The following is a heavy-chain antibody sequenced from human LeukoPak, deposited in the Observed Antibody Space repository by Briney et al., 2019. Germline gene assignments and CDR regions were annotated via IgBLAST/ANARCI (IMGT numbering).Heavy chain of an antibody. D-gene: IGHD1-14*01. CDR3: ARASEDYYYYYMDV. Sequence: SQTLSLTCAISGDSVSSNSAAWNWIRQSPSRGLEWLGRTYYRSKWYNDYAVSVKSRITIKPDTSKNQFSLKLSSVTAADTAVYYCARASEDYYYYYMDVWGKGTTVTISS. CDR2: TYYRSKWYN. V-gene: IGHV6-1*01. CDR1: GDSVSSNSAA. J-gene: IGHJ6*03.